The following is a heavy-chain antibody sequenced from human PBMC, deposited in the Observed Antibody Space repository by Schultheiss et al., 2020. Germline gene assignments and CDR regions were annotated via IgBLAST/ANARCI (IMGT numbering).Heavy chain of an antibody. V-gene: IGHV1-69*01. Sequence: VKVSCKASGGTFSSYAISWVRQAPGQGLEWMGGIIPIFGTANYAQKFQGRVTITADESTSTAYMELSSLRSEDTAVYYCARDYSPTMVRGVIYYYYGMDVWGQGTTVTVSS. CDR2: IIPIFGTA. CDR1: GGTFSSYA. CDR3: ARDYSPTMVRGVIYYYYGMDV. J-gene: IGHJ6*02. D-gene: IGHD3-10*01.